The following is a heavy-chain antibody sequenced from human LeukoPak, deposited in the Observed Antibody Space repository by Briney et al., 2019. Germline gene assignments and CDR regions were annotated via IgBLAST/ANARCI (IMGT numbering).Heavy chain of an antibody. Sequence: PSETLSLTCTVSGGSISSYYWSWIRQPAGKGLEWIGRTYSSGSTDYSPSLKSRVTMSVDTSKNQFSLKLSSVTAADTAVYYCARDKSGYSDFDYWGQGTLVTVSS. CDR1: GGSISSYY. J-gene: IGHJ4*02. CDR3: ARDKSGYSDFDY. V-gene: IGHV4-4*07. CDR2: TYSSGST. D-gene: IGHD5-18*01.